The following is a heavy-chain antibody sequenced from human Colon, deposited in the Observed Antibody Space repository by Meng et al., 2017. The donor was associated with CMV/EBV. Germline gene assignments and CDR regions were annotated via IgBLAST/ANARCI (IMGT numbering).Heavy chain of an antibody. D-gene: IGHD1-26*01. CDR2: ISSYTGDT. V-gene: IGHV1-18*01. CDR3: VRESQSGSYIYLQH. CDR1: GYTCTNYG. J-gene: IGHJ1*01. Sequence: QVQLLKYGAEVKKPGASVKVSCKASGYTCTNYGISWVRQAPGQGLEWMGWISSYTGDTYYAQKFQGRVTMTTDTSTSTAYMELRSLRSDDTAVYYCVRESQSGSYIYLQHWGQGTLVTVSS.